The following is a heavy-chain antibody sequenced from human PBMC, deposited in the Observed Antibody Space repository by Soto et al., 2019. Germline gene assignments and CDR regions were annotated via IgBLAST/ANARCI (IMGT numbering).Heavy chain of an antibody. V-gene: IGHV3-23*01. CDR3: AKSLGGWVNVPYYYGMDV. CDR2: ISGSGYNR. D-gene: IGHD1-26*01. CDR1: GFTFRNSA. Sequence: GTRSLSFALAGFTFRNSAITWVRQAPGRGLEWVSGISGSGYNRHYTDSVKGRFTISRDISKNTLYLQMKSLRAEDTAIYYCAKSLGGWVNVPYYYGMDVWGQGTTVTGSS. J-gene: IGHJ6*02.